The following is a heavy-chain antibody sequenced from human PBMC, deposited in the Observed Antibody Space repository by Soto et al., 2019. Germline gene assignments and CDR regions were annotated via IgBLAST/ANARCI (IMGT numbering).Heavy chain of an antibody. D-gene: IGHD1-26*01. J-gene: IGHJ4*02. CDR3: AREQWGAPQGLFDY. CDR2: ISAYNGNT. V-gene: IGHV1-18*04. Sequence: ASVKVSWKASGYTFTSYGISWVRQTPGQGLEWMGWISAYNGNTNYAQKPQGRVTMTTDTSTSTAYMELRSLRSDDTAVYYCAREQWGAPQGLFDYWGQGTLVTVSS. CDR1: GYTFTSYG.